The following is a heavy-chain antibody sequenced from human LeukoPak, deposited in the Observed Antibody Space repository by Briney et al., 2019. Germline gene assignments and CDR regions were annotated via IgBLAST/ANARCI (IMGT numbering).Heavy chain of an antibody. D-gene: IGHD1-1*01. V-gene: IGHV3-30*18. J-gene: IGHJ4*02. CDR1: GFTFSSCG. CDR3: AKLTSGPFDY. Sequence: GRSLRLSCAASGFTFSSCGMHWVRQAPGKGLEWVAVISYDGSNKYYADSVKGRFTISRDNSKNTLYLQMNSLRAEDTAVYYCAKLTSGPFDYWGQGTLVTVSS. CDR2: ISYDGSNK.